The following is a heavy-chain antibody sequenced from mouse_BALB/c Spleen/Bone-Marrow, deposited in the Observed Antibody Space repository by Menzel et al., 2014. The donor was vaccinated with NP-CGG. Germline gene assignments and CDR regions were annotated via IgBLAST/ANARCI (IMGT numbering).Heavy chain of an antibody. CDR2: INPASSTI. Sequence: VQLQQSGGGLVQPGGSLKLSCAASGFDFXRYWMTWVRQAPGKGLEWIGEINPASSTINYTPSLKDKFIISRDNAKNTLYLQMSKVRSEDTALYYCAKNYYYGYVAYWGQGTLVTVSA. J-gene: IGHJ3*01. CDR1: GFDFXRYW. D-gene: IGHD1-2*01. CDR3: AKNYYYGYVAY. V-gene: IGHV4-1*02.